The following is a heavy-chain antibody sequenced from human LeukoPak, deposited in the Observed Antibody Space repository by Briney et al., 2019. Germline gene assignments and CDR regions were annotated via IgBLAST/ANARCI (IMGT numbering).Heavy chain of an antibody. D-gene: IGHD2-8*01. Sequence: KSSETLSLNCAVSGYSISSGYYWGWIRQPPGKGLEWIGSIYHSRSTYYNPSLKSRVTISVDTSKNQFSLKLSSVTAADTAVYYCARLGGYCTNGVCSNDWGQGTLVTVSS. CDR1: GYSISSGYY. CDR2: IYHSRST. V-gene: IGHV4-38-2*01. CDR3: ARLGGYCTNGVCSND. J-gene: IGHJ4*02.